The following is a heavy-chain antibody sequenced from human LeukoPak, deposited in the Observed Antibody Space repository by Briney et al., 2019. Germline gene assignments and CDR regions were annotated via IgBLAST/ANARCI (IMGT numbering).Heavy chain of an antibody. V-gene: IGHV2-5*01. Sequence: SGPTLVKPTQTLTLTCTFSGFSLSTSGVGVGWIRQPPGKALEWLAPIYWNDDKRYSPSLKSRLTITKDTSKNQVVLTMTNMDPVDTATYYCAHSDFWSGYLLYGMDVWGQGTTVTVSS. D-gene: IGHD3-3*01. CDR2: IYWNDDK. J-gene: IGHJ6*02. CDR1: GFSLSTSGVG. CDR3: AHSDFWSGYLLYGMDV.